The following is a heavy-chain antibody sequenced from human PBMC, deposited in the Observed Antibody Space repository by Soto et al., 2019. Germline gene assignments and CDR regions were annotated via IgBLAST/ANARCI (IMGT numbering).Heavy chain of an antibody. CDR2: ISGSGGST. V-gene: IGHV3-23*01. D-gene: IGHD3-22*01. J-gene: IGHJ4*02. Sequence: GGSLRLSCAASGFTFSSYAMSWVRQAPGKGLEWVSAISGSGGSTYYADSVKGRFTISRDNSKNTLYLQMNSLRAEDTAVYYCAKFAPVPPEPYDPDLYFDYWGQGTLVTVSS. CDR3: AKFAPVPPEPYDPDLYFDY. CDR1: GFTFSSYA.